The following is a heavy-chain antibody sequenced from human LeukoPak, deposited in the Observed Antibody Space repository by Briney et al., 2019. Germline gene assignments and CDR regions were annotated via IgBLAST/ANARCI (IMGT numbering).Heavy chain of an antibody. J-gene: IGHJ5*02. CDR3: ARLFRGHDYMHFDP. CDR2: IYTGDSDT. D-gene: IGHD4-11*01. V-gene: IGHV5-51*01. CDR1: GYSFTSYW. Sequence: GESLKISWKGSGYSFTSYWIGWVRQMPGKGLEWMGIIYTGDSDTRYSPSFQGQVTISADKSISTAYLQWSSLKASDTAMYYCARLFRGHDYMHFDPSGQGTLVTVSS.